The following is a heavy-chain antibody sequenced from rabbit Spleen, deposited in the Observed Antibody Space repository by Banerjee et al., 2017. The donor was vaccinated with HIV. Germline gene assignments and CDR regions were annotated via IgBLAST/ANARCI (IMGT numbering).Heavy chain of an antibody. CDR1: GFTLSDYW. CDR2: IYAGSRGNT. Sequence: QSLEESGGDLVKPGASRTLTCTASGFTLSDYWMSWVRQAPGKGLEWSGCIYAGSRGNTYYASWAKGRFTISKTSSTTVTLQMTSLTVADTATYFCARTLRGDTANGYVGGFKLWGPGTLVTVS. D-gene: IGHD6-1*01. CDR3: ARTLRGDTANGYVGGFKL. V-gene: IGHV1S40*01. J-gene: IGHJ4*01.